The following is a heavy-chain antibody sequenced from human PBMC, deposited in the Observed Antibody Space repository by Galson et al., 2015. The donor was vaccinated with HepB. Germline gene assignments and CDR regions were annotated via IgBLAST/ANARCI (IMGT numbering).Heavy chain of an antibody. Sequence: SLRLSCAASGFTFSSYGMHWVRQAPGKGLEWVAVISYDGSNKYYADSVKGRFTISRDSSKNTLYLQMNSLRAEDTAVYYCAKDQVRQQPKRDYYYYGMDVWGQGTTVTVSS. V-gene: IGHV3-30*18. CDR1: GFTFSSYG. D-gene: IGHD6-13*01. CDR3: AKDQVRQQPKRDYYYYGMDV. CDR2: ISYDGSNK. J-gene: IGHJ6*02.